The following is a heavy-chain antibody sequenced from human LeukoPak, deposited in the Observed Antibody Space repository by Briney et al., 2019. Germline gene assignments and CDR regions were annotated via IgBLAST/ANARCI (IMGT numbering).Heavy chain of an antibody. D-gene: IGHD3-22*01. CDR2: IRSKANSYAT. J-gene: IGHJ5*02. Sequence: GGSLTLSCAASGFTFSGSAMHWVRQASGKGLEWVARIRSKANSYATAYAASVKGRFTISRDDSKNTAYLQMNSLKTEDTAVYYCTRQDSSGYYRPWGQGPLVTVSS. CDR1: GFTFSGSA. CDR3: TRQDSSGYYRP. V-gene: IGHV3-73*01.